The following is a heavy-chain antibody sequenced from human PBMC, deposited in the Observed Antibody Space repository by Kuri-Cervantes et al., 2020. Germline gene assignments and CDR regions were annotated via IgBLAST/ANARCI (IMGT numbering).Heavy chain of an antibody. CDR2: IYYSGST. Sequence: SETLSLTCTVSGCSISSYYWSWIRQPPGKGLEWIGYIYYSGSTNYNPSLKTRVTISVDTSKNQFSLKLSSVTAADTAVYYCARDAHVWGKGTTVTVSS. J-gene: IGHJ6*04. V-gene: IGHV4-59*01. CDR3: ARDAHV. CDR1: GCSISSYY.